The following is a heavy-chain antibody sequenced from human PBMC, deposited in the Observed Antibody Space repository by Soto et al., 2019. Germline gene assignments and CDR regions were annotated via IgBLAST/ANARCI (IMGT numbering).Heavy chain of an antibody. J-gene: IGHJ4*02. V-gene: IGHV4-38-2*01. D-gene: IGHD4-4*01. CDR2: IYHTGTT. CDR3: AKGPYSNPYDS. CDR1: GYSISNGHY. Sequence: PSETLSLTCAVSGYSISNGHYWGWIRQPPGRGLEWIGTIYHTGTTFYNPSLKSRATMSMDTSKNQFSLNLNSVTAADTAVYFCAKGPYSNPYDSWGQGTLVTVSS.